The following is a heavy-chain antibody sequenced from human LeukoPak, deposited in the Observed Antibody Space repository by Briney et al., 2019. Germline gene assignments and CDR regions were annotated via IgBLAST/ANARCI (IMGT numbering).Heavy chain of an antibody. CDR2: ISAYNGNT. Sequence: GASVKVSCKASGYTFNNYGISWVRQAPGQGLEWMGWISAYNGNTNYAQKLQGRVTMTTDTSTSTAYMELRSLRSDDTAVYYCARVGPMEGSGSYYSYYMDVWGKGTTVTISS. V-gene: IGHV1-18*01. CDR1: GYTFNNYG. D-gene: IGHD1-26*01. CDR3: ARVGPMEGSGSYYSYYMDV. J-gene: IGHJ6*03.